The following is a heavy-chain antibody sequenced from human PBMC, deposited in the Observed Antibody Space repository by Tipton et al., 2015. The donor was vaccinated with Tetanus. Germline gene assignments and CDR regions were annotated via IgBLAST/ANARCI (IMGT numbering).Heavy chain of an antibody. V-gene: IGHV3-74*01. CDR1: GFTFSTSW. Sequence: SLRLSCVASGFTFSTSWMHWVRQVPGKGLEWVSRIRSDGITTSYLDSVKGRFTISRDTGKNTLYSQMNSLRAEDTAVYYCSPYSPEGMNVWGQGTTVPVSS. CDR3: SPYSPEGMNV. CDR2: IRSDGITT. J-gene: IGHJ6*02. D-gene: IGHD2-21*01.